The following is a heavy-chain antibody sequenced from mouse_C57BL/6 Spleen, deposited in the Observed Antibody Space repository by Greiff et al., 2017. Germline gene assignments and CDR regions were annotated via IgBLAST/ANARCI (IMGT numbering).Heavy chain of an antibody. J-gene: IGHJ4*01. CDR1: GFTFSSYA. CDR2: ISSGGDYI. Sequence: VESGEGLVKPGGSLKLSCAASGFTFSSYAMSWVRQTPEKRLEWVAYISSGGDYIYYADTVKGRFTISRDNARNTLYLQMSSLKSEDTAMYYCTRDAIVGAMDYWGQGTSVTVSS. CDR3: TRDAIVGAMDY. D-gene: IGHD2-12*01. V-gene: IGHV5-9-1*02.